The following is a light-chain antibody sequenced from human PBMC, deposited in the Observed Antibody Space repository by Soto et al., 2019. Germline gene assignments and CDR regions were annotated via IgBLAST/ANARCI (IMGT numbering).Light chain of an antibody. CDR3: QQYNNWWT. CDR1: QSVSSN. Sequence: EIVMTQSPATLSVSPGERATLSCRASQSVSSNLAGYQQKPGQAPRLLIYGASTRATGIPARFSGSGSGTEFTLTISSLQSEDFAVYYGQQYNNWWTFGQGTKVEIK. V-gene: IGKV3-15*01. J-gene: IGKJ1*01. CDR2: GAS.